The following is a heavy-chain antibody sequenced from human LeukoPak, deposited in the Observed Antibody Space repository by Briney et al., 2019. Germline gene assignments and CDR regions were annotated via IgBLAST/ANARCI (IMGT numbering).Heavy chain of an antibody. J-gene: IGHJ4*02. CDR1: GFTFSSYE. D-gene: IGHD6-13*01. V-gene: IGHV3-48*03. CDR3: ARVAAVGKGVFDY. CDR2: VSGSGSTI. Sequence: PGGSLRLSCAASGFTFSSYEMNWVRQAPGKGPEWVSYVSGSGSTIYYADSVKGRFTISRDNAKTSLYLQMNSLRVEDTAVYYCARVAAVGKGVFDYWGQGTLVTVPS.